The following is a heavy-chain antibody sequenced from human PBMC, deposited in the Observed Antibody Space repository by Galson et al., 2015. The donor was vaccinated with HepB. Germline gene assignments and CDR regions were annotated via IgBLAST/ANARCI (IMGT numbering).Heavy chain of an antibody. CDR3: ARSESQYYNNWPDS. V-gene: IGHV1-69*05. CDR2: IIPIFGTA. J-gene: IGHJ5*01. Sequence: SVKVSCKASGGTFSSYAISWVRQAPGQGLEWMGGIIPIFGTANYAQKFQGRVTLSIDTSTSTAYMELRSLRSDDTAVYYCARSESQYYNNWPDSWGQGTLVTVSS. D-gene: IGHD3-10*01. CDR1: GGTFSSYA.